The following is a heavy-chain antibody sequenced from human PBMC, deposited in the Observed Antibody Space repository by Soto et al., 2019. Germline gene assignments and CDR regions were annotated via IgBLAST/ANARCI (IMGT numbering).Heavy chain of an antibody. V-gene: IGHV3-33*01. Sequence: GGSLRLSCEASGFNFSSSGIHWVRQAPGKGLEWVAIIWNDGSNEYYADSVKGRFTISRDNSKNTVYLQVSKLRAEDTAVYFCARDQTDSGGYSDSWGQGTLVTVSS. CDR1: GFNFSSSG. CDR2: IWNDGSNE. CDR3: ARDQTDSGGYSDS. J-gene: IGHJ4*02. D-gene: IGHD3-22*01.